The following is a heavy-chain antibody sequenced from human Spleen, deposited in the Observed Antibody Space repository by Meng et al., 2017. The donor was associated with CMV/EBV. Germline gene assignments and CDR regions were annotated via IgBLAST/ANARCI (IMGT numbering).Heavy chain of an antibody. D-gene: IGHD4-23*01. CDR3: ARDPTVVTAGFFDN. Sequence: ASVKVSCKASGYTFTMYGFSWVRQAPGQGLEWMGWISGYDGNTNYAQNFQGRVSMTTNTSTNTAYMELRSLRSDDTAVYYCARDPTVVTAGFFDNWGQGTLVTVSS. CDR1: GYTFTMYG. J-gene: IGHJ4*02. CDR2: ISGYDGNT. V-gene: IGHV1-18*01.